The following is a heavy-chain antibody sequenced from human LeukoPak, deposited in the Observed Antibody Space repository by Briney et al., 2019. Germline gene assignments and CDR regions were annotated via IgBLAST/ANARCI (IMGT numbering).Heavy chain of an antibody. J-gene: IGHJ4*02. CDR1: GGSTSSFY. V-gene: IGHV4-59*01. CDR3: ARGVVAAPQTFDY. Sequence: SETLSLTCTVSGGSTSSFYWSWIRRPPGKGLEWIGYIYYSGSTNYNPSLKSRITISVDTSKNQFSLKLSSVTAADTAVYYCARGVVAAPQTFDYWGQGTLVTVSS. CDR2: IYYSGST. D-gene: IGHD2-15*01.